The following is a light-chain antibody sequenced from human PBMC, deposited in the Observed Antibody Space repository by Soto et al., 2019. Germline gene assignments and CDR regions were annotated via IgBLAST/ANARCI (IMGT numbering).Light chain of an antibody. J-gene: IGKJ5*01. Sequence: VQVTQSPASVSASVGDRVTITCRASQGISSWVAWYRQKPGKAPKLLIYAASSLQSGVPSRFSGSGSGTDFTLTISSLQPEDFATYYCQQANSFPITFAQRTRLAV. CDR3: QQANSFPIT. CDR1: QGISSW. V-gene: IGKV1-12*01. CDR2: AAS.